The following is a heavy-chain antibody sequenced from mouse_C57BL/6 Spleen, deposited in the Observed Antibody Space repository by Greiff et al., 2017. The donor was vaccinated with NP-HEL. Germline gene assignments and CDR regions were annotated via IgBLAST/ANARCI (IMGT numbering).Heavy chain of an antibody. J-gene: IGHJ4*01. D-gene: IGHD2-2*01. CDR1: GYTFTSYD. CDR2: IYPRDGST. Sequence: QVQLQQSGPELVKPGASVKLSCKASGYTFTSYDINWVKQRPGQGLEWIGWIYPRDGSTKYNEKFKGKAPLTVDTSSSTAYIELHSLTSEDSAVYFCAREDGAYGYDVLYAMDYWGQGTSVTVSS. CDR3: AREDGAYGYDVLYAMDY. V-gene: IGHV1-85*01.